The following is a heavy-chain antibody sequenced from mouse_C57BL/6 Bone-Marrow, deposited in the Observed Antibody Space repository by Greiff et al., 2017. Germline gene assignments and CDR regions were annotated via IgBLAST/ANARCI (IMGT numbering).Heavy chain of an antibody. CDR3: TTGYGYGFAY. D-gene: IGHD2-2*01. J-gene: IGHJ3*01. V-gene: IGHV14-4*01. Sequence: VQLQQSGAELVRPGASVKLSCTASGFNIKDDYMHWVKQRPEHGLEWIGWIDPENGDTEYASKFQGKATITADTSSNTAYLQLRSLTSEDTAVYYCTTGYGYGFAYWGQGTLVTVSA. CDR1: GFNIKDDY. CDR2: IDPENGDT.